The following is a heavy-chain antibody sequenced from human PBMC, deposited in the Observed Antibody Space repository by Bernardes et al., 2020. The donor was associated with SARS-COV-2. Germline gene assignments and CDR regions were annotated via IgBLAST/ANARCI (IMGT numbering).Heavy chain of an antibody. CDR1: GFTFSSYW. Sequence: GGSLRLSCAASGFTFSSYWMSWVRQAPGKGLEWVANIKQDGSEKYYVDSVKGRFTISRDNAKNSLYLQMNSLTPEDTALYYCAKVEQKAESDYWGQGTLVTVSS. J-gene: IGHJ4*02. CDR3: AKVEQKAESDY. CDR2: IKQDGSEK. V-gene: IGHV3-7*03.